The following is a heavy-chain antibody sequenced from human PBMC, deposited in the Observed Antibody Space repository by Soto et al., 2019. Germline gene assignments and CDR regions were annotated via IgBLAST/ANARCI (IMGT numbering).Heavy chain of an antibody. Sequence: QVQLVQSGAEVKKPGASVKVSCKASGYSFTSYGISWVRQAPGQGLEWMGWISAYNGNTNYAQKLQGRATMTTDTSTSTAYMELRSLRSDDTAVYYCARPHYDILTGYQFRYFDLWGRGTLVTVSS. CDR3: ARPHYDILTGYQFRYFDL. CDR1: GYSFTSYG. CDR2: ISAYNGNT. V-gene: IGHV1-18*01. D-gene: IGHD3-9*01. J-gene: IGHJ2*01.